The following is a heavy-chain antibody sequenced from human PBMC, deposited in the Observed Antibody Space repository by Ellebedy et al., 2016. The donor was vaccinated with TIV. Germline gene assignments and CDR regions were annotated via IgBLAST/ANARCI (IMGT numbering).Heavy chain of an antibody. V-gene: IGHV4-34*01. CDR3: AREMNSSWYLRRDAFDI. CDR2: INHSGST. D-gene: IGHD6-13*01. J-gene: IGHJ3*02. Sequence: SETLSLTCAVYGGSFSGYYWSWIRQPPGKGLEWIGEINHSGSTNYNPSLKNRVTISVDTSKNQFSLKLSSVTAADTAVYYCAREMNSSWYLRRDAFDIWGQGTMVTVSS. CDR1: GGSFSGYY.